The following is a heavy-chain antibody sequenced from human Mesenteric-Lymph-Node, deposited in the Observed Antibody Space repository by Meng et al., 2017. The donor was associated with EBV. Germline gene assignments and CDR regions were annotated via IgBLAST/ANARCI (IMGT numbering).Heavy chain of an antibody. V-gene: IGHV1-3*01. CDR2: INVGSGDT. CDR3: ARGRTTVTSRDFDY. CDR1: GYTSKTIG. D-gene: IGHD4-17*01. Sequence: GHGRVDIKKPGSPVKVSCMASGYTSKTIGRQWLRQAPGRSLELRCWINVGSGDTKYLQKLQGRVSITRYTSASTTYLELSSLRSEDTAVYYCARGRTTVTSRDFDYWGQGSLVTVSS. J-gene: IGHJ4*02.